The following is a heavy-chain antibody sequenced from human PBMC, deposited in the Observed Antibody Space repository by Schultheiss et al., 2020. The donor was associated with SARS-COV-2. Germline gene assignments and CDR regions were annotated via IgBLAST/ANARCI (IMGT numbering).Heavy chain of an antibody. D-gene: IGHD3-10*01. V-gene: IGHV1-2*04. CDR3: ARGQKEYYFDY. J-gene: IGHJ4*02. Sequence: ASVKVSCKASGFTFTSSAVQWVRQAPGQGLEWMGWINPNSGGTNYAQKFQGWVTMTRDTSISTAYMELSRLRSEDTAVYYCARGQKEYYFDYWGQGTLVTVSS. CDR2: INPNSGGT. CDR1: GFTFTSSA.